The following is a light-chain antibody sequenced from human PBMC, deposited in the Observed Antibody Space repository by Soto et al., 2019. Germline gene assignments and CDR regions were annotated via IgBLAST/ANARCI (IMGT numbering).Light chain of an antibody. CDR2: GTS. Sequence: EIVLTQSPGTLSLSPGERATLSCRASQSVSSSYLGWYQQKPGQAPRLLIYGTSSRATGIPDRFSGSGSGTDFTLTISRLEPEDFAVYYCQQYGSSPTCGQGTRLEIK. J-gene: IGKJ5*01. V-gene: IGKV3-20*01. CDR3: QQYGSSPT. CDR1: QSVSSSY.